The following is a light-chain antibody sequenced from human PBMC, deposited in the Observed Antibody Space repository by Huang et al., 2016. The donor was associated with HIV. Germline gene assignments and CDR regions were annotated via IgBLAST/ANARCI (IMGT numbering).Light chain of an antibody. CDR3: QQSYSSLLS. CDR2: AAS. CDR1: QTITTY. Sequence: DIQMTQSPSSLSASVGDRVIMTCRASQTITTYLNWYQQRPGKAPKLLIYAASSLQSRVPSRFSGSGSGTEFTLTISSLQPEDFATYYCQQSYSSLLSFGGGTKVAIK. V-gene: IGKV1-39*01. J-gene: IGKJ4*01.